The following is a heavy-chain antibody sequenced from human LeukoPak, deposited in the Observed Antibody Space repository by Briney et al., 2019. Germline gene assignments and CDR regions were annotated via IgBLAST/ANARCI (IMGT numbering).Heavy chain of an antibody. D-gene: IGHD3-3*01. CDR1: GYTFTGYY. J-gene: IGHJ4*02. V-gene: IGHV1-46*01. Sequence: EASVKVSCKASGYTFTGYYMHWVRQAPGQGLEWMGIINPSGASTSYAQKFQGRVTMTRDTSTTTVYMELYSLRSDDTAVYYCARGAIFGVVILENLLDYWGQGTLVTVSS. CDR2: INPSGAST. CDR3: ARGAIFGVVILENLLDY.